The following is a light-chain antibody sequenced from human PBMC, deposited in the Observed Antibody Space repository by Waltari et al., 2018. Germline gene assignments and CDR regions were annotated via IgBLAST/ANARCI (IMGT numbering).Light chain of an antibody. V-gene: IGLV1-51*02. Sequence: QSVLTQPPSVSAAPGQKVPISCSGSSFNIGNNYVSWYQQVPGTAPKLLIYENNKRPSGIPDRFSGSKSGTSATLGITGLQTGDEADYYCGTWDSGLSGGVFGGGTKLTVL. CDR1: SFNIGNNY. CDR2: ENN. CDR3: GTWDSGLSGGV. J-gene: IGLJ3*02.